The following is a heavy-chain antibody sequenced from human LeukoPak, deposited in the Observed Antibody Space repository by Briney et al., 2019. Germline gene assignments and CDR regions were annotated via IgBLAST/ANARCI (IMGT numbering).Heavy chain of an antibody. CDR3: AIPPIEAVAGTAP. V-gene: IGHV3-33*01. D-gene: IGHD6-19*01. CDR2: IWYDGSNK. CDR1: GFTFSSYG. J-gene: IGHJ5*02. Sequence: GGSLRLSCAASGFTFSSYGMHWVRQAPGKGLEWVAVIWYDGSNKYYADSVKGRFTISRDNSKNTLYLQMNSLRAEDTAVYYCAIPPIEAVAGTAPWGQGTLVTVSS.